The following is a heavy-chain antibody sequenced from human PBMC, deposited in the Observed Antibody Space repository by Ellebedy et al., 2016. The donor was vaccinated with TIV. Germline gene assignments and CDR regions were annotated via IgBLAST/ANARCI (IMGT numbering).Heavy chain of an antibody. Sequence: GESLKISCTASGFIVSSHFMSWVRQAPGKGLEWVSFIHTGGSTNYADSVKGRFTMFRDTSTNTLYLQMNGLRVEDTAVYYCARSRYPGARSSFDSWGQGTLVTVSS. V-gene: IGHV3-66*01. CDR3: ARSRYPGARSSFDS. D-gene: IGHD6-6*01. CDR2: IHTGGST. J-gene: IGHJ4*02. CDR1: GFIVSSHF.